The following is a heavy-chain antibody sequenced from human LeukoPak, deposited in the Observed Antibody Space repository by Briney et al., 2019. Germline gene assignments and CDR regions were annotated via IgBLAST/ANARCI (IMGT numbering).Heavy chain of an antibody. J-gene: IGHJ5*02. D-gene: IGHD3-22*01. CDR3: ARDLGKYYDTSDNWFDP. Sequence: GGSLRLSCAASGFTFSNYWMHWVRQAPGKGLVWVSRINSDGINTSYADSVKGRFTISRDNAKNTLNLQMNSLRAEDTAVYYCARDLGKYYDTSDNWFDPWGQGTLVTVSS. CDR2: INSDGINT. V-gene: IGHV3-74*01. CDR1: GFTFSNYW.